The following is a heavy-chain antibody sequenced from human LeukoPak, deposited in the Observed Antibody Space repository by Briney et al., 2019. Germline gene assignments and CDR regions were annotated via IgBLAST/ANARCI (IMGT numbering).Heavy chain of an antibody. CDR3: ARDLGAKSDLDY. J-gene: IGHJ4*02. CDR2: IKPDSGGT. D-gene: IGHD4/OR15-4a*01. Sequence: ASVKVSCKASGYTFTDYYMHWVRQAPGQGLECMGRIKPDSGGTNYAQKFEGRVTMTRDTSMSTAYMELNSLRSDDTAIYYCARDLGAKSDLDYWGQGTLVTVSS. CDR1: GYTFTDYY. V-gene: IGHV1-2*06.